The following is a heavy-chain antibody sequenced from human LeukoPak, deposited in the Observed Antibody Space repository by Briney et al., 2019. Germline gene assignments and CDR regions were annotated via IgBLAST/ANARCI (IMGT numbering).Heavy chain of an antibody. D-gene: IGHD3-3*01. V-gene: IGHV3-23*01. J-gene: IGHJ6*02. Sequence: PGGSLRLSCAASGCTSSLYAMSWVRQPPGKGLEWVSAICGRGPSTYYADSVQGRFTISKDNSKTTLFLQMNSLRAEDTAVYYCAAAYFGVDQYYYGLDVWGQGTTVTVSS. CDR1: GCTSSLYA. CDR2: ICGRGPST. CDR3: AAAYFGVDQYYYGLDV.